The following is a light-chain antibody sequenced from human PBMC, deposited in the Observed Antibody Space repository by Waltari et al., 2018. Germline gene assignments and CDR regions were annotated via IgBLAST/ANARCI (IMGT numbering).Light chain of an antibody. CDR1: QSVRSNY. Sequence: IVLTQPPGTLSLSPGDRATLSCRASQSVRSNYLAWYQQRPGQAPRLLIYVTSSRATGIPDRFSGSGSGTDFTLTITRLEPEDFAVYYCQQYGSSLLTFGGGTKVEIK. CDR2: VTS. V-gene: IGKV3-20*01. CDR3: QQYGSSLLT. J-gene: IGKJ4*01.